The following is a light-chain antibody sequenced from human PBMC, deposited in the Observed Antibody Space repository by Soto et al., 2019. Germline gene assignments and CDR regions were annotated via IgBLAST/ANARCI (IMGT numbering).Light chain of an antibody. CDR1: QSVSSD. J-gene: IGKJ1*01. V-gene: IGKV3-11*01. Sequence: SVLTHSPVTLSLSPGERATLSCRASQSVSSDLAWYQQKPGQAPRLLIYDASNRATGIPARFSGSGSGTDFTLTISSLEPEDFAVYCCQQRSNWPWTFGQGTKVDIK. CDR2: DAS. CDR3: QQRSNWPWT.